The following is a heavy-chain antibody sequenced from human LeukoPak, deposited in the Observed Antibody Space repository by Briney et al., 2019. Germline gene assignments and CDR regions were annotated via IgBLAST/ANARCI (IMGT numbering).Heavy chain of an antibody. Sequence: SETLSLTCSVSGVSITKYFWSWIRQPPGKGLEWIGYIYYNERSNYNPSLKSRVTISIDTSKNQFSLNLSSVTAADTAVYYCARDGGGGGWYYFDYWGQGTLVTVSS. CDR2: IYYNERS. CDR1: GVSITKYF. J-gene: IGHJ4*02. D-gene: IGHD6-19*01. V-gene: IGHV4-59*01. CDR3: ARDGGGGGWYYFDY.